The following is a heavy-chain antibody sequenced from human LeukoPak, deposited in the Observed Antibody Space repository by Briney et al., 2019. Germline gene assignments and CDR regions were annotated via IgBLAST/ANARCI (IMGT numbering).Heavy chain of an antibody. V-gene: IGHV4-59*12. D-gene: IGHD1-26*01. CDR3: ARGGWELLRRNAFDI. CDR1: GGSISSYY. J-gene: IGHJ3*02. Sequence: SETLSLTCTVSGGSISSYYWSWIRQPPGKGLEWIGYIYYSGSTNYNPSLKSRVTISVDTSKNQFSLKLSSVTAADTAVYYCARGGWELLRRNAFDIWGQGTMVTVSS. CDR2: IYYSGST.